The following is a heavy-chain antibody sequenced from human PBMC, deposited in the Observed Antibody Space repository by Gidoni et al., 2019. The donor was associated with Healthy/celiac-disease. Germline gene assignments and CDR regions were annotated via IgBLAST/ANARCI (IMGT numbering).Heavy chain of an antibody. D-gene: IGHD2-21*02. CDR1: GFTFDVYA. CDR3: AKDLNEAYCGGDCPTYFDY. Sequence: EVQLVESGGGVVQPGGSLRLSCAASGFTFDVYAMHWVRQASGKGLEWLSLISGDGGSTYYADSVKGRFTISRDNSKNSLYLQMNSLRTEDTALYYCAKDLNEAYCGGDCPTYFDYWGQGTLVTVSS. J-gene: IGHJ4*02. V-gene: IGHV3-43*02. CDR2: ISGDGGST.